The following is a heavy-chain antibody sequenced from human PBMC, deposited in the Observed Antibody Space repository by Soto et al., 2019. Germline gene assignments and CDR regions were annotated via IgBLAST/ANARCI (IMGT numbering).Heavy chain of an antibody. CDR2: IYGNGGET. D-gene: IGHD6-13*01. V-gene: IGHV3-23*01. CDR3: AKDRDPAGIWTVDF. J-gene: IGHJ4*02. CDR1: GFTFKTYT. Sequence: EVQLLESGGHFVQPGGSLRLSCAASGFTFKTYTMNWVRQAPGKGLEWVSGIYGNGGETFYADSVKGRFTISRDNSRDVVSMQMNGLRSEDTAVYYCAKDRDPAGIWTVDFWGQGTLVTVAS.